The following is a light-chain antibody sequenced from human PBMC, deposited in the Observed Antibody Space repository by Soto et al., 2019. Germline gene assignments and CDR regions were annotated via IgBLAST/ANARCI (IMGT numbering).Light chain of an antibody. CDR3: QQYNNWPRT. CDR1: QSVSSN. Sequence: EIVMTQSPATLSVSPGERATLSCRASQSVSSNLAWYQQKPGQAPSLLIYGASTRATGIPARFSGSGSGTDFTLTISSLHSEDFAVYYCQQYNNWPRTFGQGTKVEIK. CDR2: GAS. J-gene: IGKJ1*01. V-gene: IGKV3-15*01.